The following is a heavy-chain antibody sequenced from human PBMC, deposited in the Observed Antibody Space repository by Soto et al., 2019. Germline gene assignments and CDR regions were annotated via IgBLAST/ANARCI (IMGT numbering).Heavy chain of an antibody. CDR3: ARGGIPPSGYGIAYAMDA. CDR2: IYYSGST. J-gene: IGHJ6*02. Sequence: ETLSLTCTVSGVSISGSRYYWGWIRQPPGRGLEWIGNIYYSGSTYYTPALKSRVTLSVDTSKNQFSLNLNSVTAADTAVYYCARGGIPPSGYGIAYAMDAWGQGTTVTVSS. CDR1: GVSISGSRYY. D-gene: IGHD1-26*01. V-gene: IGHV4-39*01.